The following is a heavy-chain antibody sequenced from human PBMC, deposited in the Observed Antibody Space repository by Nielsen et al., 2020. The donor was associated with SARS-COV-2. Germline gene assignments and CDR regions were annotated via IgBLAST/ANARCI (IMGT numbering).Heavy chain of an antibody. J-gene: IGHJ6*02. CDR1: GFTFKNYG. CDR2: IWNDGNHK. V-gene: IGHV3-33*06. CDR3: AKDRTAYHYGMDV. Sequence: GGSLRLSCAASGFTFKNYGMHWVRQAPGKGLEWVAVIWNDGNHKYYADSVKGRFTVSRDNPKSTLLLQMRSLRAEDTAVYFCAKDRTAYHYGMDVWGQGTTVTVSS.